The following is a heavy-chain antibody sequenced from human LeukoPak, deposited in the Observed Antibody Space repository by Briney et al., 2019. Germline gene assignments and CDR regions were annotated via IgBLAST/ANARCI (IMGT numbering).Heavy chain of an antibody. CDR3: ARWSPPDILTGYSEPFDY. V-gene: IGHV4-61*01. CDR1: GGSVSSGSYY. CDR2: IYYSGST. Sequence: SETLSLTCTVSGGSVSSGSYYWSWIRQPPGKGLEWIGYIYYSGSTNYNPSLKSRVTISVDTSKNQFSLKLSSVTAADTAVYYCARWSPPDILTGYSEPFDYWGQGTLVTVSS. D-gene: IGHD3-9*01. J-gene: IGHJ4*02.